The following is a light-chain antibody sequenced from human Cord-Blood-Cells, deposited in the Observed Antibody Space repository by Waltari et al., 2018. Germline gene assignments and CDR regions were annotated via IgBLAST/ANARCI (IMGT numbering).Light chain of an antibody. CDR2: EVS. CDR3: SSYAGSNNLV. CDR1: SSDVGGYNN. J-gene: IGLJ3*02. Sequence: QSALTQPPPASGSPGQSVTISCTGTSSDVGGYNNVSWSQQHPGKAPKLRIFEVSKRPSGVPGRFSGSKSGNTASLTVSGLQAEDEADYYCSSYAGSNNLVFGGGTKLTVL. V-gene: IGLV2-8*01.